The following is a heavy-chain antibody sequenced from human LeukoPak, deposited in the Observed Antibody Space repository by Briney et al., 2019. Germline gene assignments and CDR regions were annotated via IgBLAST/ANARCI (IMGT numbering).Heavy chain of an antibody. D-gene: IGHD3-10*01. CDR2: INTNSSGT. Sequence: ASVKVSCKASGYTFTGYYMHWVRQAPGQGLEWMGWINTNSSGTNYTQKCQRRANMTRDTSISTAYIELSRLRSADTAVYSCSGSPSDSYYYYGMDVWGQGTTVTVSS. J-gene: IGHJ6*02. V-gene: IGHV1-2*02. CDR3: SGSPSDSYYYYGMDV. CDR1: GYTFTGYY.